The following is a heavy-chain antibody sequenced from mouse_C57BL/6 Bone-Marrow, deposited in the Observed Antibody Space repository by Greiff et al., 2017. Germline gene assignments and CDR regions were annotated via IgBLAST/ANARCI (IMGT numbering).Heavy chain of an antibody. V-gene: IGHV1-54*01. Sequence: QVQLQQSGAELVRPGTSVKVSCKASGYAFTNYLIEWVKQRPGQGLEWIGVINPGSGGTNYNEKFKGKATLTADKSSSTAYMQLSSLTSEDSAVDFCARGGDFDVWGTGTTVTVSS. CDR1: GYAFTNYL. J-gene: IGHJ1*03. CDR3: ARGGDFDV. CDR2: INPGSGGT.